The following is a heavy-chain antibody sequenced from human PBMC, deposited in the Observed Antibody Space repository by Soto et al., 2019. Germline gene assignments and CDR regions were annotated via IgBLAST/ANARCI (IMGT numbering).Heavy chain of an antibody. CDR1: GFTFSSYS. V-gene: IGHV3-21*01. J-gene: IGHJ3*02. CDR2: ISSSSSYI. D-gene: IGHD3-10*01. CDR3: ARGLMVRGSDYRDAFDI. Sequence: EVQLVESGGGLVKPGGSLRLSCAASGFTFSSYSMNWVRQAPGKGLEWVSSISSSSSYIYYADSVKGRFTISRDNAQNSLYLQMNSLRAEDTAVYYCARGLMVRGSDYRDAFDIWGQGTMVTVSS.